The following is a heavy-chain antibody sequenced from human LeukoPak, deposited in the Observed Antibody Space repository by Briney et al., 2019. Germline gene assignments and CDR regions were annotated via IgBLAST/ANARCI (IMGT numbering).Heavy chain of an antibody. J-gene: IGHJ4*02. Sequence: GGSLRLSCAASGLTFSGYDMHWVRQAPGKGLEWVASIKHDGSEKYYVDSVRGRFTISRDNTKNLLYLQMSSLRAEDTAVYYCATDRGWRTSGYYLYYFEYWGQGTLVTFSS. CDR3: ATDRGWRTSGYYLYYFEY. D-gene: IGHD3-3*01. CDR1: GLTFSGYD. V-gene: IGHV3-7*01. CDR2: IKHDGSEK.